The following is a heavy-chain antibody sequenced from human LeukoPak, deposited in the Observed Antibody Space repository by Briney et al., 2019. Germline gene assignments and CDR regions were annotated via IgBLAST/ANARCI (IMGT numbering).Heavy chain of an antibody. V-gene: IGHV3-21*01. CDR3: ARVVDYASIDF. Sequence: GGSLRLSCVASGFTFRSDTMNWVRQALGKGLEWVSSISSSSSSISYADSVKGRFTISRDNAKNSLYLQMYSLRAEDTALYYCARVVDYASIDFWGRGTLVTVSS. D-gene: IGHD4-17*01. CDR2: ISSSSSSI. J-gene: IGHJ4*02. CDR1: GFTFRSDT.